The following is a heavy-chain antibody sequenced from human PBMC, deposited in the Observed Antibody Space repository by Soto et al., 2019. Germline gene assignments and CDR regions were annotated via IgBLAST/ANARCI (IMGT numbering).Heavy chain of an antibody. J-gene: IGHJ4*02. V-gene: IGHV3-33*01. Sequence: QVQLVESGGGVVQPGRSLRLSCAASGFTFSSYGMHWVRQAPGKGLEWVAFMWYDGSNKYYADSVKGRFTISRDNSKNTLYLQMNGLRAEDTAVYYCAREGGSGPDYWGQGPLVTVSS. CDR1: GFTFSSYG. CDR2: MWYDGSNK. D-gene: IGHD6-19*01. CDR3: AREGGSGPDY.